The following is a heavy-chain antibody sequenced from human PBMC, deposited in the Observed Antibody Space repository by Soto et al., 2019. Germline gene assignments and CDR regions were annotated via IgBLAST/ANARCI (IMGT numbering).Heavy chain of an antibody. CDR3: ARAYIALDLYYYGGMDV. Sequence: QVQLVQSGAEVKKPGSSVKVSCKASGGTFSSYAISWVRQAPGQGLEWMGGIIPIFGTANYAQKFQGRATITAEESTSTAYMELSSLRSEDTAVYYCARAYIALDLYYYGGMDVWGQGTTVTVSS. V-gene: IGHV1-69*01. CDR1: GGTFSSYA. J-gene: IGHJ6*02. D-gene: IGHD6-13*01. CDR2: IIPIFGTA.